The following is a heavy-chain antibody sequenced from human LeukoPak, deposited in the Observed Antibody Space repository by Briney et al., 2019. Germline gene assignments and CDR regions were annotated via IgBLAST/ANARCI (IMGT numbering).Heavy chain of an antibody. CDR1: GYSSTSYW. V-gene: IGHV5-51*01. CDR2: IYPGDSDT. CDR3: ARLRYYDTLGVPEYFQH. J-gene: IGHJ1*01. D-gene: IGHD3-22*01. Sequence: GESLKISCKGSGYSSTSYWIGWVRQMPGKGLEWMGIIYPGDSDTRYSPSFQGQVTISADKSISTAYLQWSSLKASDTAMYYCARLRYYDTLGVPEYFQHWGQGTLVTVSS.